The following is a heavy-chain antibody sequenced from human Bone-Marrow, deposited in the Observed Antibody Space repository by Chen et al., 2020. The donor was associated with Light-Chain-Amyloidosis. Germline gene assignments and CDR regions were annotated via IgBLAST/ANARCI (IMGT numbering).Heavy chain of an antibody. D-gene: IGHD2-2*01. Sequence: QVQLQQWGAGLLKPSETLSLTCAVYGGSFSGYYWSWIRQPPGKGLEWIGEINHSGSTNYNPSLKSRVTISVDTSKNQFSLKLSSVTAADTAVYYCARMPPPWGYYYYYGMDVWGQGTTFTVSS. CDR2: INHSGST. J-gene: IGHJ6*02. V-gene: IGHV4-34*01. CDR3: ARMPPPWGYYYYYGMDV. CDR1: GGSFSGYY.